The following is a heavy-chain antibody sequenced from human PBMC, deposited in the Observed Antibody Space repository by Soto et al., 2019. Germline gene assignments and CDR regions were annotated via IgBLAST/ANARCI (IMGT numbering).Heavy chain of an antibody. CDR1: GFTFSTCW. D-gene: IGHD3-10*01. J-gene: IGHJ4*02. CDR3: VKHNRGSY. CDR2: INQDGSER. V-gene: IGHV3-7*01. Sequence: EVQLVESGGGLVQPGGSLRLSCAASGFTFSTCWMMWVRQAPGKGLEWVANINQDGSERYYVDSVKGRFTIYRDNAKNSLYLQMNSLRAEDTVVYYCVKHNRGSYWGQGTLVTGSS.